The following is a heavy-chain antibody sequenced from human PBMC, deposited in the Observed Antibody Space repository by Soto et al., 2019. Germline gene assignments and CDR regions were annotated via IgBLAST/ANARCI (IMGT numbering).Heavy chain of an antibody. J-gene: IGHJ4*02. CDR2: IYNSGST. D-gene: IGHD3-10*01. V-gene: IGHV4-59*08. CDR1: GGAISSYY. Sequence: SETLCLTCTVSGGAISSYYWSWIRQPPGKGLEWIGCIYNSGSTNYNPSLKSRVTISVDTSKNQFSLKLSSVTAADAAVHYCARQAVVRGVTEYYFDYWGQGTLVTVS. CDR3: ARQAVVRGVTEYYFDY.